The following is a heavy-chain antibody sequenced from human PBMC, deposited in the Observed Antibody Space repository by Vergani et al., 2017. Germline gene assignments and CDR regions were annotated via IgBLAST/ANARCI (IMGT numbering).Heavy chain of an antibody. J-gene: IGHJ3*02. CDR2: IYYSGST. V-gene: IGHV4-31*11. CDR3: ARVDSSGWYDAFDI. D-gene: IGHD6-19*01. CDR1: GGSISSGGYY. Sequence: QLQLQESGSGLVKPSQTLSLTCAVSGGSISSGGYYWSWIRQHPGKGLEWIGYIYYSGSTYYNPSLKSRVTISVDTSKNQFSLKLSSVTAADTAVYYCARVDSSGWYDAFDIWGQRTMVTVSS.